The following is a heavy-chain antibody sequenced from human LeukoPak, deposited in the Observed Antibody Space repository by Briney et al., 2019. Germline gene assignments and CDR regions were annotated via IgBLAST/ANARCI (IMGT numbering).Heavy chain of an antibody. V-gene: IGHV3-23*01. CDR1: GFTFSSYA. J-gene: IGHJ4*02. Sequence: PGGSLRLSCAASGFTFSSYAMSWVRQAPGKGLDWVSAISGSGGSTYYADSVKGRFTISRDNSKNTLYLQMNSLRAEDTAVYYCAKGGSGHSVGGSCYYDYWGQGTLVTVSS. CDR2: ISGSGGST. D-gene: IGHD2-15*01. CDR3: AKGGSGHSVGGSCYYDY.